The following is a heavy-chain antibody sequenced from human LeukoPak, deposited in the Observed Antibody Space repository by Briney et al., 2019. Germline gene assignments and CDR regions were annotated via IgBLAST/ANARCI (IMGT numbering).Heavy chain of an antibody. CDR3: AKVRGYSYGQNFDY. V-gene: IGHV3-23*01. Sequence: GGPLRLSCAASGFTFSSYAMSWVRQAPGKGLEWVSAISGSGGSTYYADSVKGRFTISRDNSKNTLYLQMNSLRAEDTAVYYCAKVRGYSYGQNFDYWGQGTLVTVSS. CDR1: GFTFSSYA. J-gene: IGHJ4*02. CDR2: ISGSGGST. D-gene: IGHD5-18*01.